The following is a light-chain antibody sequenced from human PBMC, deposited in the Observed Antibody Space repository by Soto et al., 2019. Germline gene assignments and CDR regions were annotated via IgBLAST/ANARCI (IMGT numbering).Light chain of an antibody. CDR3: HQYGSSPWT. V-gene: IGKV3-20*01. Sequence: EIVLTQSPGTLSLSPGEPAPLSCRASQTIGRNYLAWYQQKPGQAPRLLIYGASNRATGIPDRFSGSGSGTDFSLTISRLEPEDFAVYYCHQYGSSPWTFGQGTKVDIK. J-gene: IGKJ1*01. CDR2: GAS. CDR1: QTIGRNY.